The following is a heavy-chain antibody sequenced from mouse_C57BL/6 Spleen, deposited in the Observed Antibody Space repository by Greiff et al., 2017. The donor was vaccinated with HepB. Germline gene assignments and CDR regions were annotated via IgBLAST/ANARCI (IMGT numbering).Heavy chain of an antibody. CDR1: GYSITSGYD. V-gene: IGHV3-1*01. J-gene: IGHJ3*01. Sequence: EVKLQESGPGMVKPSQSLSLTCTVTGYSITSGYDWHWIRHFPGNKLEWMGYISYSGSTNYNPSLKSRISITHDTSKNHFFLKLNSVTTEDTATYYCARTAQATEFAYWGQGTLVTVSA. CDR3: ARTAQATEFAY. D-gene: IGHD3-2*02. CDR2: ISYSGST.